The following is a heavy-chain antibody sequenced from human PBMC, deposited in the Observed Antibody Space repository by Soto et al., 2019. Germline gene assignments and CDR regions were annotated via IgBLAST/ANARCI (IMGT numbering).Heavy chain of an antibody. V-gene: IGHV3-21*04. CDR2: INSSGYI. CDR3: ARGSTDSYPGSRIFDF. D-gene: IGHD3-10*01. CDR1: GFTFSSYS. Sequence: SPRLSWAASGFTFSSYSMNWVRPAPGKGLEWVSSINSSGYIHYADSLKGRFTISRDNAKNSLYLQMTSLTAEDSAMYFCARGSTDSYPGSRIFDFWGRGTLVTVSS. J-gene: IGHJ4*02.